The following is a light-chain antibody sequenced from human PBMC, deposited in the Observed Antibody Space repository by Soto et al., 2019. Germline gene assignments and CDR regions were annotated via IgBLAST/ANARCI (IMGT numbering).Light chain of an antibody. Sequence: QSALTQPRSVSGSPGQSVTISCTGTSSDVGGYNYVSWYQQHPGKAPKLMIYDVSKRPSGVPDRFSGSKSGNTASLTISGLQAEDEADYCCCLYAGSSVVFGGGTKLTVL. CDR2: DVS. CDR3: CLYAGSSVV. CDR1: SSDVGGYNY. V-gene: IGLV2-11*01. J-gene: IGLJ2*01.